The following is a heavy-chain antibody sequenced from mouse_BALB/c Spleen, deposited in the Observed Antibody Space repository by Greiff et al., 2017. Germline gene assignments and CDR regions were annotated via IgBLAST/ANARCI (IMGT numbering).Heavy chain of an antibody. J-gene: IGHJ3*01. V-gene: IGHV1-31*01. Sequence: EVQLQESGPELVKPWASVKISCKASGYSFTGYYMHWVKQSHVKSLEWIGRINPYNGATSYNQNFKDKASLTVDKSSSTAYMELHSLTSEDSAVYYCANWDGFAYWGQGTLVTVSA. D-gene: IGHD4-1*01. CDR3: ANWDGFAY. CDR1: GYSFTGYY. CDR2: INPYNGAT.